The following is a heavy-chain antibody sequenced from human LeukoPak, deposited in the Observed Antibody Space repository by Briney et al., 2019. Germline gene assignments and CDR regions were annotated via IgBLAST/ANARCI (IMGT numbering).Heavy chain of an antibody. J-gene: IGHJ3*02. Sequence: ASVKVSCKASGYTFTSYYMHWVRQAPGQGLEWMGGIIPIFGTANCAQKFQGRVTITADKSTSTAYMELSSLRSEDTAVYYCARGPGESDAFDIWGQGTMVTVSS. CDR1: GYTFTSYY. D-gene: IGHD3-16*01. CDR2: IIPIFGTA. V-gene: IGHV1-69*06. CDR3: ARGPGESDAFDI.